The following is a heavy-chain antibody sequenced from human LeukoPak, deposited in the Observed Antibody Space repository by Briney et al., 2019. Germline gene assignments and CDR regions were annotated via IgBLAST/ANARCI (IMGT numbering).Heavy chain of an antibody. Sequence: GGSLSLSRASSGFTLSDFAMIWVRQSPAKKGLEWVSSIFQGGGEIHYADSVRGRFTISRDNSKSPLFLQMNSLRAEDTAIYYCATYRQVLLPFESWGQGTLVTVSS. CDR1: GFTLSDFA. CDR3: ATYRQVLLPFES. CDR2: IFQGGGEI. J-gene: IGHJ4*02. D-gene: IGHD5-12*01. V-gene: IGHV3-23*01.